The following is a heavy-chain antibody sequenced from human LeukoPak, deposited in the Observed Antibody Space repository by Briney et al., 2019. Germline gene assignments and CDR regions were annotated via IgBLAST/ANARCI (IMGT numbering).Heavy chain of an antibody. CDR3: ARALSEVIQRYCSSTSCTPYYYYYYMDV. D-gene: IGHD2-2*01. Sequence: GSSVKVSCKASGGTFSSYAISWVRQAPGQGLEWMGGIIPIFGTANYAQKFQGRVTITMDESTSTAYMELSSLRSEDTAVYYCARALSEVIQRYCSSTSCTPYYYYYYMDVWGKGTTVTVSS. CDR1: GGTFSSYA. V-gene: IGHV1-69*05. J-gene: IGHJ6*03. CDR2: IIPIFGTA.